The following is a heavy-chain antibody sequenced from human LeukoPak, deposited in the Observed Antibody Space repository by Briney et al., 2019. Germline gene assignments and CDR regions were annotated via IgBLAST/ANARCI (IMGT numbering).Heavy chain of an antibody. CDR3: ARADRFNYDFWSGYSYYFDY. D-gene: IGHD3-3*01. V-gene: IGHV3-11*04. J-gene: IGHJ4*02. CDR2: ISSSGSTI. CDR1: GFTFSDYY. Sequence: GGSLRLSCAASGFTFSDYYMSWIRQAPGKGLEWVSYISSSGSTIYYADSVKGRFTISRDNAKNSLYLQMNSLRAEDTAVYYCARADRFNYDFWSGYSYYFDYWGQGTLVTVSS.